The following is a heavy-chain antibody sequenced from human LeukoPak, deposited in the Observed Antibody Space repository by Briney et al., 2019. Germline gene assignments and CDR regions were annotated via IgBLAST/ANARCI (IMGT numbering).Heavy chain of an antibody. CDR1: GFTFSSYE. Sequence: GGSLRLSCAASGFTFSSYEMNWVRQAPGKGLEWVAYISSSGSTIYYADSVKGRFTISRDNAKNSLYLQMNSLRAEDTAVYYCARGYCSGGSCYPIFAFDIWGQGTMVTVSS. D-gene: IGHD2-15*01. J-gene: IGHJ3*02. CDR2: ISSSGSTI. CDR3: ARGYCSGGSCYPIFAFDI. V-gene: IGHV3-48*03.